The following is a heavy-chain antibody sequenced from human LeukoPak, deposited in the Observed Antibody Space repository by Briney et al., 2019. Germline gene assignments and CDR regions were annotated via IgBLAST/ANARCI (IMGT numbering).Heavy chain of an antibody. V-gene: IGHV3-23*01. Sequence: GGSLRLSCAASGDAFSSHGLTWVRQAPGKGLEWVSTINGPGDNPYYAETVKGRFTISRDNSKNTLYLQMHSLRAEDTAIYYCAKVSVCYGCYLDCWGQGTLVTVS. J-gene: IGHJ4*02. D-gene: IGHD3-16*01. CDR2: INGPGDNP. CDR1: GDAFSSHG. CDR3: AKVSVCYGCYLDC.